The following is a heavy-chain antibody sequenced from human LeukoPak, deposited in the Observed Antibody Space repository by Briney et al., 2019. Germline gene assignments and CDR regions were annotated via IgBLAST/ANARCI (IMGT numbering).Heavy chain of an antibody. Sequence: ASVKVSCKASGYTFKNYDINWVRQATGQGLEWMGWMNPNSGNTGYAQKFQGRVTMTRNTSISTSYMELSSLRSEDTAVYYCARGYYYDSSGYLVDYWGQGTLVTVSS. CDR2: MNPNSGNT. D-gene: IGHD3-22*01. V-gene: IGHV1-8*01. J-gene: IGHJ4*02. CDR1: GYTFKNYD. CDR3: ARGYYYDSSGYLVDY.